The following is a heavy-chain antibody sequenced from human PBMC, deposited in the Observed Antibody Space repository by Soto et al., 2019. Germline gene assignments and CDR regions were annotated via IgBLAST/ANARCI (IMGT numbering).Heavy chain of an antibody. V-gene: IGHV1-18*01. J-gene: IGHJ3*02. CDR3: AGERGGPTTSAFDI. Sequence: GASVKVSCKASGYTFNNYGITWVRQAPGQGLEWMGWISPYNGHTNYAQKLQGRVTMTTDTSTSTAYMERSSVRSEDRAVYYGAGERGGPTTSAFDIWGQGTMVTVSS. CDR1: GYTFNNYG. CDR2: ISPYNGHT. D-gene: IGHD1-26*01.